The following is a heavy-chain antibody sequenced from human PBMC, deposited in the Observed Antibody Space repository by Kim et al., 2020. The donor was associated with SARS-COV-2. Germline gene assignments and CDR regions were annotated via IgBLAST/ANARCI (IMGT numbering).Heavy chain of an antibody. CDR3: ARDGGYSGYDAYYFDY. CDR1: GFTVSSNY. Sequence: GGSLRLSCAASGFTVSSNYMSWVRQAPGKGLEWVSVIYSGGSTYYADPVKGRFTISRDNSKNTLYLQMNSLRAEDTAVYYCARDGGYSGYDAYYFDYWGQGTPVTVSS. J-gene: IGHJ4*02. D-gene: IGHD5-12*01. V-gene: IGHV3-66*01. CDR2: IYSGGST.